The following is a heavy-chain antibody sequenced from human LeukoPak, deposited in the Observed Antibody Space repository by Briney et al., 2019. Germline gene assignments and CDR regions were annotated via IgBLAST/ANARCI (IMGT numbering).Heavy chain of an antibody. CDR1: GFTFSSYG. J-gene: IGHJ2*01. CDR2: ISYDGSNK. Sequence: GRSLRLSCAASGFTFSSYGMHWVRQAPGKGLEWVAVISYDGSNKYYADSVEGRFTISRDNSKNTLYLQMNSLRAEDTAVYYCAKVGTMTSRGSDLWGRGTLVTVSS. CDR3: AKVGTMTSRGSDL. V-gene: IGHV3-30*18. D-gene: IGHD3-22*01.